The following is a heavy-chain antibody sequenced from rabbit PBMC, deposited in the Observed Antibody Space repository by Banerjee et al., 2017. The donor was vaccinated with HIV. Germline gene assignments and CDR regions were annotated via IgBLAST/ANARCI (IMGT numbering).Heavy chain of an antibody. Sequence: QEQLEESGGDLVKPEGSLTLTCTASGFTLSNYYYMCWFRQAPGKGPEWIACIYSTSGTTWYASWVNGRFTISRSTSLNTVDLKMTSLTAADTATYFCARDLAGVIGWNFDLWGPGTLVTVS. CDR2: IYSTSGTT. CDR1: GFTLSNYYY. CDR3: ARDLAGVIGWNFDL. V-gene: IGHV1S43*01. D-gene: IGHD4-1*01. J-gene: IGHJ4*01.